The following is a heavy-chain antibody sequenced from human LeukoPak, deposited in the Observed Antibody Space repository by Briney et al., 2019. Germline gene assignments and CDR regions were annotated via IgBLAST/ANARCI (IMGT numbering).Heavy chain of an antibody. CDR1: GFTFSSYA. CDR3: AKAGNGWYSYFDY. Sequence: GGSLRLSCAASGFTFSSYAMSWVRQAPGKGLEWVSAISGSGGSTYYADSVKGRFTISRDNSKNTLYLQMNSLRAEDTAVCYCAKAGNGWYSYFDYWGQGTLVTVSS. V-gene: IGHV3-23*01. J-gene: IGHJ4*02. CDR2: ISGSGGST. D-gene: IGHD6-19*01.